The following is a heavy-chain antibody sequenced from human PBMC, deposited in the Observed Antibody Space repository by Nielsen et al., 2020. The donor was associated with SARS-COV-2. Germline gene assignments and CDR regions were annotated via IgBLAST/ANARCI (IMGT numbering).Heavy chain of an antibody. Sequence: GESLKISCAASGFTVSSNYMSWVRQAPGKGLEWVSVIYSGGSTYYADSVKGRFTISRDNSKNTLYLQMNSLRAEDTAVYYCAKETPYCSGGSCYWRGNWFDPWGQGTLVTVSS. J-gene: IGHJ5*02. CDR3: AKETPYCSGGSCYWRGNWFDP. D-gene: IGHD2-15*01. V-gene: IGHV3-66*01. CDR2: IYSGGST. CDR1: GFTVSSNY.